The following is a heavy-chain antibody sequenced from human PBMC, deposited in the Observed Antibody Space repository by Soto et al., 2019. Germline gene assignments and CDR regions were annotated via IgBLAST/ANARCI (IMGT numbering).Heavy chain of an antibody. CDR3: ARIGITGTTGPTAGGIYV. Sequence: PGESLKISCKGSGYSFTSYWIGWVRQMPGKGLEWMGIIYPGDSDTRYSPSFQGQVTISADKSISTAYLQWSSLKASDTAMYYCARIGITGTTGPTAGGIYVRAQRTTVTVSS. D-gene: IGHD1-7*01. V-gene: IGHV5-51*01. CDR1: GYSFTSYW. J-gene: IGHJ6*02. CDR2: IYPGDSDT.